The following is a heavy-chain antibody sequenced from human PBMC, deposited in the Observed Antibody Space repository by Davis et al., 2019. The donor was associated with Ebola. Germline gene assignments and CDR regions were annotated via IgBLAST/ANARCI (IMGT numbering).Heavy chain of an antibody. Sequence: GGSLRLSCTDSVITFSSYAMTWVRQAPGKGLEWVSAISGSGGSTYYADSVNGRFTISRDNSKNTLYLQMNSLRDEDTAVYYCAKIGGSFPDLDYWGQGTLVTVSS. V-gene: IGHV3-23*01. J-gene: IGHJ4*02. D-gene: IGHD1-26*01. CDR1: VITFSSYA. CDR3: AKIGGSFPDLDY. CDR2: ISGSGGST.